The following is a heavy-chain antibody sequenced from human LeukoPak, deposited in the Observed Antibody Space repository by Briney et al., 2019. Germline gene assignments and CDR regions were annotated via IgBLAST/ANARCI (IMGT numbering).Heavy chain of an antibody. V-gene: IGHV3-48*01. CDR1: GFTFSSYS. Sequence: GGSLRLSCAASGFTFSSYSMNWVRQAPGKGLEWVSYISSSSSTIYYADSVKGRFTISRDNAKNSLYLQMNSLRAEDTAVYYCARAVSSIAARDDYWGQGTLVTVSS. J-gene: IGHJ4*02. CDR3: ARAVSSIAARDDY. D-gene: IGHD6-6*01. CDR2: ISSSSSTI.